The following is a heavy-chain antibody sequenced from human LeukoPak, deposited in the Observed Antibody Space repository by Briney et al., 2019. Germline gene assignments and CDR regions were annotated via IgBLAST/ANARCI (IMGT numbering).Heavy chain of an antibody. CDR3: ARDLSWFGEFDY. CDR1: GFTFSSYG. CDR2: IWYDGSNK. Sequence: GRSLRLSCAASGFTFSSYGMHWVRQARGKGLEWVAVIWYDGSNKYYADSVKGRFTISRDNSKNTLYLQMNSLRAEDTAVYYCARDLSWFGEFDYWGQGTLVTVSS. J-gene: IGHJ4*02. V-gene: IGHV3-33*01. D-gene: IGHD3-10*01.